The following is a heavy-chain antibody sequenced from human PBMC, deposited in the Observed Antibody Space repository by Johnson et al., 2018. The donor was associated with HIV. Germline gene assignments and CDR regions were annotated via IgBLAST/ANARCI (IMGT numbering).Heavy chain of an antibody. V-gene: IGHV3-48*04. Sequence: VQLVESGGGVVQPGGSLRLSCAASGFTFSSYGMHWVRQAPGKGLEWVSYISSSGSTIYYADSVKGRFTISRDNAKKSLYLQMNSLRAEDTAVYYCAREATVVMLGYAFDIWGQGTMVTVSS. D-gene: IGHD4-23*01. CDR2: ISSSGSTI. CDR1: GFTFSSYG. CDR3: AREATVVMLGYAFDI. J-gene: IGHJ3*02.